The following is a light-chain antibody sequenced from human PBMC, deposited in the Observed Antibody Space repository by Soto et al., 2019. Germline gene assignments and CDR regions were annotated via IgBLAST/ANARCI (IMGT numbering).Light chain of an antibody. Sequence: QAVLTQPPSASGTPGQRVTISCSGSSSNIGSNTVNWYQQLPGTAPRLLIYATNQRPSGVPDRFSGSKSGNTASLTVSGLQAEDEADYYCSSYAGSSNVFGTGTKVTVL. CDR1: SSNIGSNT. CDR2: ATN. V-gene: IGLV1-44*01. CDR3: SSYAGSSNV. J-gene: IGLJ1*01.